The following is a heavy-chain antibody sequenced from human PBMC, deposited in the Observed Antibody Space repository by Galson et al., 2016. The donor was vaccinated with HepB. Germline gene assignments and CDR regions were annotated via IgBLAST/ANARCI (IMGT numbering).Heavy chain of an antibody. Sequence: SLRLSCAASGFTFTNYGIHWVRQAPGKGPEWVAVISYDGTNKYYADSVKGRFTISRDISKNTLCLQMNSLRAEDTAVYYCARDPNGDYFGAFDFWGQGTMVTVSS. CDR2: ISYDGTNK. D-gene: IGHD4-17*01. V-gene: IGHV3-30-3*01. CDR1: GFTFTNYG. CDR3: ARDPNGDYFGAFDF. J-gene: IGHJ3*01.